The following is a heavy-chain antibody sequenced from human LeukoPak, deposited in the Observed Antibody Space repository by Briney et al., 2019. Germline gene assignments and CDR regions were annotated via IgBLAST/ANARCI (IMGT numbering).Heavy chain of an antibody. CDR3: ARGEDFERYYLAY. CDR2: IYYSGST. CDR1: GYSISSGYY. J-gene: IGHJ4*02. V-gene: IGHV4-61*01. D-gene: IGHD3-9*01. Sequence: SETLSLTCTVSGYSISSGYYWSWIRQPPGKGLEWIGYIYYSGSTNYNPSLKSRVTISVDTSKNQFSLKLTSVTAADTAVYFCARGEDFERYYLAYWGQGTLVTVSS.